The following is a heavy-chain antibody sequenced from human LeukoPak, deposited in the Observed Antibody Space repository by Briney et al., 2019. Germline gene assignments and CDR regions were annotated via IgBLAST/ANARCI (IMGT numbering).Heavy chain of an antibody. D-gene: IGHD6-13*01. Sequence: SETLSLTCTVSGGSIRSYYWSWIRQPPGKGLEWIGYIYYSGSTNYNPSLKSRVTISVDTSKNQFSLKLSSVTAADTAVYYCARDQKKEPYSSSWYGLYYMDVWGKGTTVTVSS. CDR3: ARDQKKEPYSSSWYGLYYMDV. J-gene: IGHJ6*03. CDR2: IYYSGST. V-gene: IGHV4-59*01. CDR1: GGSIRSYY.